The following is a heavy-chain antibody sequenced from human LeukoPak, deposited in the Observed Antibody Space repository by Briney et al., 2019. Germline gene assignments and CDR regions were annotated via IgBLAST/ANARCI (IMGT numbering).Heavy chain of an antibody. D-gene: IGHD1-26*01. CDR1: GGSFSGYY. CDR3: ARDLGGSYFDY. V-gene: IGHV4-59*01. CDR2: IYYSGST. Sequence: PSETLSLTCAVYGGSFSGYYWSWIRQPPGKGLEWIRYIYYSGSTNYNPSLKSRVTISVDTSKNQFSLKLSSVTAADTAVYYCARDLGGSYFDYWGQGTLVTVSS. J-gene: IGHJ4*02.